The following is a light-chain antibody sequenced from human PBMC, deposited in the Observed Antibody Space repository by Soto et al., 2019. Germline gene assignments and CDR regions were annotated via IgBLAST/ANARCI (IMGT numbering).Light chain of an antibody. Sequence: QSVLSQPPSASGTPGQRVSMSCFGSSSNIGGNYVYWYQQLPGTAPKLLIYVNDQRPSGVPDRFSASKSGTSASLAISGLRSEDEADYYCATWDDSLSSVVFGGGTKLTVL. CDR2: VND. CDR1: SSNIGGNY. V-gene: IGLV1-47*01. J-gene: IGLJ2*01. CDR3: ATWDDSLSSVV.